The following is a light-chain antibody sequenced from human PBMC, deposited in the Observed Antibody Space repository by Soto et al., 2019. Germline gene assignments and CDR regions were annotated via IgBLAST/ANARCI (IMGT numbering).Light chain of an antibody. CDR2: GAS. V-gene: IGKV3-20*01. Sequence: EIVLTQSPGTLSLSPGERATLSCRASQSVSSSYLAWYQQKPGQAPRPLIYGASSRTTGIPDRFSGSVSGTDFTLTISRLEAEDFAVYYCQQYGSSPPFTFGPGTKVDIK. J-gene: IGKJ3*01. CDR1: QSVSSSY. CDR3: QQYGSSPPFT.